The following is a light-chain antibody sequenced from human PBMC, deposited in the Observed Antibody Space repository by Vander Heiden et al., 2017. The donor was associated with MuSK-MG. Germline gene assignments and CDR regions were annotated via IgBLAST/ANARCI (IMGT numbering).Light chain of an antibody. V-gene: IGLV1-40*01. CDR1: SSNIGAGYE. Sequence: QSVLTQPPSLSGAPGQRVTISCTGSSSNIGAGYEIHWYQQLPGTAPKLLIYGNTNRPSGVPDRFSGSKSGTSASLAITGLQAEDEADYYCQSYDSTLSGWVFGGGTKLTVL. CDR3: QSYDSTLSGWV. CDR2: GNT. J-gene: IGLJ3*02.